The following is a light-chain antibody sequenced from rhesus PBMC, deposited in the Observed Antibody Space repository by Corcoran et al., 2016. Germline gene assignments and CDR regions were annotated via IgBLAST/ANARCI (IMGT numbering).Light chain of an antibody. CDR3: SSHAGSNPFI. V-gene: IGLV2-23*01. CDR2: DVS. J-gene: IGLJ1*01. CDR1: SSDIGGYNY. Sequence: QAALTQPPSVSGSPGQSVTISCTGTSSDIGGYNYVSWYQQHPGKAPKLMIYDVSKRPSGVSDRFSGSKSGNTASLTISGLQAGVQADYYCSSHAGSNPFIFGAVTRLTVL.